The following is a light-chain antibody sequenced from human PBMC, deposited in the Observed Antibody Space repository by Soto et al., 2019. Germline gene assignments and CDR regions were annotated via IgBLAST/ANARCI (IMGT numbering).Light chain of an antibody. CDR3: QSYDSSISV. CDR2: EDK. CDR1: SGNIASKY. J-gene: IGLJ3*02. Sequence: NFMLTQPHSVSESPGKTVTISCTRSSGNIASKYVQWYQQRPGSAPTTVIYEDKQRPSGVPDRFSGSIDSSSNSASLSISGLRTEDEADYYCQSYDSSISVFGGGTKLTVL. V-gene: IGLV6-57*03.